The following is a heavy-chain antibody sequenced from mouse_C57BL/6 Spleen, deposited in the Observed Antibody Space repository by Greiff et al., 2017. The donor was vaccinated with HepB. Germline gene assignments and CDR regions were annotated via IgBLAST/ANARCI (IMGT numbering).Heavy chain of an antibody. J-gene: IGHJ3*01. CDR1: GYTFTSYW. Sequence: QVQLQQPGAELVKPGASVKLSCKASGYTFTSYWMQWVKQRPGQGLEWIGEIDPSDSYTNYNQKFKGKATLTVDTSSSTTYMQLSSLTSEDSAVYDCASLDSSGYSFAYWGQGTLVTVSA. CDR3: ASLDSSGYSFAY. CDR2: IDPSDSYT. D-gene: IGHD3-2*02. V-gene: IGHV1-50*01.